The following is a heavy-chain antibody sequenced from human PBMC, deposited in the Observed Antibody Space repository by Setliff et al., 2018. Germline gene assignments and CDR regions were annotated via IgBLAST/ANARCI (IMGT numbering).Heavy chain of an antibody. Sequence: SETLSLTCTVSGGSINSSTYNSRSYYWGWIRQPPGKGLEWVGRIYYSGNNYYNASLKSRLTISVDTSKNQFSLKLRSVTAADTAVYYCVRMSGFLYMDVWGKGTTVTVSS. V-gene: IGHV4-39*01. CDR3: VRMSGFLYMDV. CDR2: IYYSGNN. CDR1: GGSINSSTYNSRSYY. D-gene: IGHD3-3*01. J-gene: IGHJ6*03.